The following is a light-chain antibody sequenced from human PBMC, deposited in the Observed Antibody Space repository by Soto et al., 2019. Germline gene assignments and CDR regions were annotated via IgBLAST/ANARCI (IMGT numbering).Light chain of an antibody. CDR1: QRINRD. J-gene: IGKJ5*01. Sequence: ERLITHSPTTLSVSPGESATLTCRASQRINRDVAWYVQKPGQARRRVVYGASTWATGVPPRFTGSGSGTEFTLTISVLQSEDFVVYCCQQYKSWPITFAQGTRLEIK. CDR3: QQYKSWPIT. V-gene: IGKV3D-15*01. CDR2: GAS.